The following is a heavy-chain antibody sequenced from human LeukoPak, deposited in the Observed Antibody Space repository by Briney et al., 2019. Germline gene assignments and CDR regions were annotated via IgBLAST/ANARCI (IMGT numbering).Heavy chain of an antibody. Sequence: PSETLSLICAVYGGSVSGYYWSWIRQPPGKGLEWIGESNHSGSTNYNPSRTSRVTISVDTSKNQFSLKLSSVTAADTAVYYCASVPVYYDILTGYYDTTFDYWGQGTLVTVSS. D-gene: IGHD3-9*01. CDR2: SNHSGST. V-gene: IGHV4-34*01. CDR3: ASVPVYYDILTGYYDTTFDY. J-gene: IGHJ4*02. CDR1: GGSVSGYY.